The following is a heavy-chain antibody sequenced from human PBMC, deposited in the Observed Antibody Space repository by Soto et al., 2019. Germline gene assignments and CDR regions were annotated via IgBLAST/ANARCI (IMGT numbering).Heavy chain of an antibody. D-gene: IGHD3-3*01. Sequence: SHPLXLTWGITGHVVSVNIACWSFVMQSPSRLLEWLGRTYYRSKLYYEYAVSVRCRITINPDTSKNQYSLQLNSVTPEDTAVYFCARGHRYSGRIFGYYG. V-gene: IGHV6-1*01. J-gene: IGHJ6*01. CDR2: TYYRSKLYY. CDR3: ARGHRYSGRIFGYYG. CDR1: GHVVSVNIAC.